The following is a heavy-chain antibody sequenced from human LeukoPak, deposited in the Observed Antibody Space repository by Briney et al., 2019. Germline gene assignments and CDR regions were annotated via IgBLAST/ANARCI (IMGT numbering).Heavy chain of an antibody. D-gene: IGHD6-19*01. V-gene: IGHV4-61*01. Sequence: SETLSLTCTVSGGSVSSGSYYWSWIRQPPGKGLEWIGYIYYSGSTNYNPSLKSRVTISVDTSKNQFSLKLSSVTAADTAVYYCARGLTRWGQGTLVTVS. CDR1: GGSVSSGSYY. CDR2: IYYSGST. J-gene: IGHJ4*02. CDR3: ARGLTR.